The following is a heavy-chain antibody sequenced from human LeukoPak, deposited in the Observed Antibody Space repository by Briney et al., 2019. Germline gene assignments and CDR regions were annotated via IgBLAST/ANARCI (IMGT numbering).Heavy chain of an antibody. CDR3: ATESSLSN. CDR2: ISYDGTYA. Sequence: GGSLRLSPVASGLTFSSLAMDWVRQAPGKGLEWVGDISYDGTYASYAGSVRGRFTISRDNSKNTLYLQMNSLRTADTAVYYCATESSLSNWGLGTLVTVSS. V-gene: IGHV3-30*04. J-gene: IGHJ4*02. D-gene: IGHD2/OR15-2a*01. CDR1: GLTFSSLA.